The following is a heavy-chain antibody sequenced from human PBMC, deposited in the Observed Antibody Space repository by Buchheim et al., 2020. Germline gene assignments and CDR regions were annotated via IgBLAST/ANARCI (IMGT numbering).Heavy chain of an antibody. J-gene: IGHJ4*02. CDR1: GFNFSDHY. D-gene: IGHD3-22*01. CDR3: ARRYYDSSGAQGMEY. CDR2: TGNKANYYST. V-gene: IGHV3-72*01. Sequence: EVQLVESGGGLVQPGGSLRLSCAASGFNFSDHYMDWVRQVPGKGLEWVGRTGNKANYYSTQYAASVKGRFTISRDDSMNSVFLQMNSLKSEDTGVYYCARRYYDSSGAQGMEYWGQGAL.